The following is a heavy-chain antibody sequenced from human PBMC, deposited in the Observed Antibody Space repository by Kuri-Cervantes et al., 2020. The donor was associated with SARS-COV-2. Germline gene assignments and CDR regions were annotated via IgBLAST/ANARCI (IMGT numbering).Heavy chain of an antibody. J-gene: IGHJ3*02. V-gene: IGHV4-39*01. D-gene: IGHD3-3*01. Sequence: ESLKISCTVSGGSISSSSYYWGWIRQPPGKGLEWIGSIYYSGSTYYNPSLKSRVTISVDTSKNQFSLKLSSVTAADTAVYYCARHQRITIFGVVIIGAFDIWGQGTMVTVSS. CDR2: IYYSGST. CDR1: GGSISSSSYY. CDR3: ARHQRITIFGVVIIGAFDI.